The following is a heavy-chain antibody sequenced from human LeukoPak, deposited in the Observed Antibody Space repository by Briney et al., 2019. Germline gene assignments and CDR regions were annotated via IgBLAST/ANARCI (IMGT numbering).Heavy chain of an antibody. J-gene: IGHJ4*02. D-gene: IGHD2-15*01. Sequence: SETLSLTCAVYGGSFSGYYWSWIRQPPGKGLEWIGEINHSGSTNYNPSLKSRVTISVDTSKNQFSLKLSSVTAADTAVYFCARHYCSGDKCYYFDYWGQGTLVTVSS. CDR3: ARHYCSGDKCYYFDY. CDR1: GGSFSGYY. CDR2: INHSGST. V-gene: IGHV4-34*01.